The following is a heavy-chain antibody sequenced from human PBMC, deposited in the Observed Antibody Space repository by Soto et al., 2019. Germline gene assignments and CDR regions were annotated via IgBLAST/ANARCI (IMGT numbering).Heavy chain of an antibody. Sequence: GGSLRLSCAASGFTLSSYDMHWVRQPTGKGLEWVSAIGTGGDTHYPASVKGRFTISRENAENSLYLQMNSLSAGDTAVYYCAREVQGCNPGNCFKYFDLWGQGTLVTVSS. J-gene: IGHJ4*02. CDR2: IGTGGDT. D-gene: IGHD2-15*01. CDR3: AREVQGCNPGNCFKYFDL. V-gene: IGHV3-13*01. CDR1: GFTLSSYD.